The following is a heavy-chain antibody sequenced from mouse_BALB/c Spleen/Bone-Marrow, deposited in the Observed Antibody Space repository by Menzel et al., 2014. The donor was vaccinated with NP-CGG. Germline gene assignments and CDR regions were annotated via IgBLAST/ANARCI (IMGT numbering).Heavy chain of an antibody. CDR1: GYAFTSYN. Sequence: EVKLQESGPELVKPGASVKVSCKASGYAFTSYNMYWVKQSHGKSLEWIGYIDPYNGGTSYNQKFKGKATLTADKSSSTAYMHLNSVSSEDSAVYYCARDGYFLAWFAYWGQGTLVTVSA. D-gene: IGHD2-3*01. CDR2: IDPYNGGT. J-gene: IGHJ3*01. CDR3: ARDGYFLAWFAY. V-gene: IGHV1S135*01.